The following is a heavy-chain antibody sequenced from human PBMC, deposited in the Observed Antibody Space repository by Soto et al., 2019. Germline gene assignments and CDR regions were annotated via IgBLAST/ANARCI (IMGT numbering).Heavy chain of an antibody. Sequence: QVQLVESGGGVVHPGRSLRLSCAASGFPFSRYDMHWVRQAPGKGLEWVVVLWFDGSNEYYADSVQGRFTISRDNSKNTLYLQMDSLRAEDTAVYYCAKVLYASESFDSEEAPYGMDVWGQGTTVTVSS. CDR1: GFPFSRYD. CDR2: LWFDGSNE. CDR3: AKVLYASESFDSEEAPYGMDV. V-gene: IGHV3-33*06. J-gene: IGHJ6*02. D-gene: IGHD3-10*01.